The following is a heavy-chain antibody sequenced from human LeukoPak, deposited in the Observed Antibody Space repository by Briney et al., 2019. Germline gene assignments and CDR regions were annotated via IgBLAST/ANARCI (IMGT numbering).Heavy chain of an antibody. CDR1: GGSFGGYY. Sequence: PSETLSLTCAVYGGSFGGYYWSWIRQSPGKGLEWIGEINHSGSTNYNPSLKSRVTISVDTSKNQFSLKLSSVTAADTAVYYCARGYWFDPWGQGTLVTVSS. V-gene: IGHV4-34*01. CDR2: INHSGST. CDR3: ARGYWFDP. J-gene: IGHJ5*02.